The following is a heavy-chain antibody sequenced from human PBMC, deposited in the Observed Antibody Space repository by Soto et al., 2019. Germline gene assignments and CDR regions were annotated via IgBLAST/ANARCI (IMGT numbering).Heavy chain of an antibody. J-gene: IGHJ4*02. CDR2: ISYDGSNK. CDR1: GFTFSSYA. D-gene: IGHD4-17*01. CDR3: ARVYGGNSGGDY. V-gene: IGHV3-30-3*01. Sequence: GGSLRLSCAASGFTFSSYAMHWVRQAPGKGLEWVAVISYDGSNKYYADSVKGRFTISRDNSKNTLYLQMNSLRAEDTAVYYCARVYGGNSGGDYWGQGTLVTVSS.